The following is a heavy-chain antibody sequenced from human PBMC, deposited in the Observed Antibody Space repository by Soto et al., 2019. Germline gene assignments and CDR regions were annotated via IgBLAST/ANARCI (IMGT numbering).Heavy chain of an antibody. J-gene: IGHJ4*02. D-gene: IGHD6-13*01. V-gene: IGHV3-23*01. CDR3: AKEGGSWFSGRFDY. Sequence: GGSLRLSCASSGFTFSSYAMSLVRQAPGKGLEWVSAISGSGGSTHYADSVKGRFTISRDNSKNTLYLQMNSLRAEDTAVYYCAKEGGSWFSGRFDYWGQGTLVTVSS. CDR2: ISGSGGST. CDR1: GFTFSSYA.